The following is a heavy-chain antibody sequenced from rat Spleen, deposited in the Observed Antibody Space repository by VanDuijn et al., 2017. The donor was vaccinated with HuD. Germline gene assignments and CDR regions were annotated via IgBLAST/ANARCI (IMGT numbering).Heavy chain of an antibody. V-gene: IGHV5-29*01. D-gene: IGHD1-1*01. CDR2: ISYDGITT. CDR1: GFTFNNYG. Sequence: EVQLVESGGGLVQPGRSLKLSCAASGFTFNNYGMAWVRQAPTKGLEWVAAISYDGITTYYRDSVRGRFTISRDNAKSTLYLQMDSLRSEDTATYYCTTGLQWGQGVMVTVSS. CDR3: TTGLQ. J-gene: IGHJ2*01.